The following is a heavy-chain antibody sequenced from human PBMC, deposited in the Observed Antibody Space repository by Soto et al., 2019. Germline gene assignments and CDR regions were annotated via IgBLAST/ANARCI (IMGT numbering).Heavy chain of an antibody. J-gene: IGHJ3*02. CDR3: ARVVTWYSAFDI. CDR1: GFTFSDHY. V-gene: IGHV3-72*01. Sequence: PGGSLRLSCAASGFTFSDHYMDWVRQAPGKGLEWVGRTRNKANSYTTEYAASVKGRFTISRDDSKNSLYLQMNSLKTEDTAVYYCARVVTWYSAFDIWGQGTMVTVSS. CDR2: TRNKANSYTT. D-gene: IGHD6-13*01.